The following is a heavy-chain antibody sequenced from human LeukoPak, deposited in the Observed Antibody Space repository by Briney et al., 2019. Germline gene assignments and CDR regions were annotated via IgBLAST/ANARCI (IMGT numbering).Heavy chain of an antibody. V-gene: IGHV3-7*01. CDR3: ARDRLRGYSYGPLDAFDI. CDR1: GFTFSSYW. Sequence: GGSLRLSCAASGFTFSSYWMSWVRQAPGKGLEWVANIKQDGSEKYYVDSVKGRFTISRDNAKNSLYLQMNSLRAEDTAVYYCARDRLRGYSYGPLDAFDIWGQGTMVTVSS. J-gene: IGHJ3*02. D-gene: IGHD5-18*01. CDR2: IKQDGSEK.